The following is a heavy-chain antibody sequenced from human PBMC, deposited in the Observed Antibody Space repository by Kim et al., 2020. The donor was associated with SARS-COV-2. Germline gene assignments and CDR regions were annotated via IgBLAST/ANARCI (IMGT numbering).Heavy chain of an antibody. CDR2: IDPSDSYT. V-gene: IGHV5-10-1*01. CDR3: ARRGGYYASSGYYSAPRAFDI. CDR1: GYSFTSYW. J-gene: IGHJ3*02. Sequence: GESLKISCKGSGYSFTSYWISWERQMPGKGLEWMGRIDPSDSYTNYSPSFQGHVTISADKSISTAYLQWSSLKASDTAMYYCARRGGYYASSGYYSAPRAFDIWGQGTMVTVSS. D-gene: IGHD3-22*01.